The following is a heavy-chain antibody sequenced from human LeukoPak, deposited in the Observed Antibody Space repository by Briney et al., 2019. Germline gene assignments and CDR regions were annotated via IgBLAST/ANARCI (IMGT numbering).Heavy chain of an antibody. D-gene: IGHD4-17*01. J-gene: IGHJ4*02. CDR2: ISAYNGNT. CDR3: ARDRMTTVTTFDY. CDR1: GGTFSSYA. Sequence: ASVKVSCKASGGTFSSYAISWVRQAPGQGLEWMGWISAYNGNTNYAQKLQGRVTMTTDTSTSTAYMELRSLRSDDTAVYYCARDRMTTVTTFDYWGQGTLVTVSS. V-gene: IGHV1-18*01.